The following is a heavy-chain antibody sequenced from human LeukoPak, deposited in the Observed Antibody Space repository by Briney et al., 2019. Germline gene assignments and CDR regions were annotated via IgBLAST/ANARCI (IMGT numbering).Heavy chain of an antibody. CDR1: GFTFSTFG. CDR2: VYFDGSNK. V-gene: IGHV3-33*01. D-gene: IGHD3-22*01. CDR3: ARKGGSGYSFCDY. Sequence: GGSLRLSCAASGFTFSTFGMHWVRQAPGKGLEWVAPVYFDGSNKYYADSVKGRFTISRDNSKNTLYLQMNSLRAEDTAVYYCARKGGSGYSFCDYWGQGTLVTVSS. J-gene: IGHJ4*02.